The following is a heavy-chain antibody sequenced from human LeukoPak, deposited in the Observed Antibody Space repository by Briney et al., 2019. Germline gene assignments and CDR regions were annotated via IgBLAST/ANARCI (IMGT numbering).Heavy chain of an antibody. CDR1: GFTFSSYA. Sequence: GGSLRLSCAASGFTFSSYAMHWVRQAPGKGLEWVAVISYDGSNKYYADSVNGRFTISRDNSKNTLYLQMNSLRAEDTAVYYCARGATIIPDYWGQGTLVTVSS. V-gene: IGHV3-30-3*01. CDR3: ARGATIIPDY. J-gene: IGHJ4*02. D-gene: IGHD1-26*01. CDR2: ISYDGSNK.